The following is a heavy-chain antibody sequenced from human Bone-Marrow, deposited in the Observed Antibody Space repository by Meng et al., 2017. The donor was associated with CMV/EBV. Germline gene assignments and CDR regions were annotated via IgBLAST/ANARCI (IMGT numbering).Heavy chain of an antibody. D-gene: IGHD3-22*01. CDR1: GFTFSNYA. V-gene: IGHV3-23*01. Sequence: GGSLRLSCTGSGFTFSNYAMSWVRQAPGKGLEWVSAISGSGGSTHNRDSVKGRFTISRDNSKNTLYLQMNSLRAEDTAVYYCAKVSQYYDSGGYNDYWGQGKRVNVAS. CDR3: AKVSQYYDSGGYNDY. CDR2: ISGSGGST. J-gene: IGHJ4*02.